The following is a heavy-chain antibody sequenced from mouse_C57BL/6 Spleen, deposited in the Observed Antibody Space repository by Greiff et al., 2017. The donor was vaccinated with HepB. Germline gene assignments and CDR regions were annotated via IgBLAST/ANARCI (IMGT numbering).Heavy chain of an antibody. CDR2: SRNKANDYTT. CDR3: ARDRTGAMDY. CDR1: GFTFSDFY. Sequence: EVQRVESGGGLVQSGRSLRLSCATSGFTFSDFYMEWVRQAPGKGLEWIAASRNKANDYTTEYSASVKGRFIVSRDTSQSILYLQMNALRAEDTAIYYCARDRTGAMDYWGQGTSVTVSS. J-gene: IGHJ4*01. V-gene: IGHV7-1*01.